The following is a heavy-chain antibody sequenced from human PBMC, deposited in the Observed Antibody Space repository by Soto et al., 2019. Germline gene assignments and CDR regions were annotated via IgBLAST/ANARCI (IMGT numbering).Heavy chain of an antibody. CDR3: ARCPIVATIYYYYGMDV. V-gene: IGHV1-69*13. D-gene: IGHD5-12*01. J-gene: IGHJ6*02. Sequence: SVKVSCKASGGTFSSYAISWVRQAPGQGLEWMGGIIPIFGTANYAQKFQGRVTITADESTSTAYMELSSLRSEDTAVYYCARCPIVATIYYYYGMDVWGQGTTVTVSS. CDR1: GGTFSSYA. CDR2: IIPIFGTA.